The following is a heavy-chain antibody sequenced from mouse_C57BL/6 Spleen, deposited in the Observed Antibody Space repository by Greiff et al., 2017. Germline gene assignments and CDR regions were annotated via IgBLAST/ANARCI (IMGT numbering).Heavy chain of an antibody. Sequence: EVKVEESGGGLVQPGGSMKLSCVASGFTFSNYWMNWVRQSPEKGLEWVAQIRLKSDNYATHYAESVKGRFTISRDDSKSSVYLQMNNLRAEDTGIYYCTGGNLFHPYFDYWGQGTTLTVSS. CDR1: GFTFSNYW. V-gene: IGHV6-3*01. J-gene: IGHJ2*01. CDR2: IRLKSDNYAT. CDR3: TGGNLFHPYFDY. D-gene: IGHD1-1*01.